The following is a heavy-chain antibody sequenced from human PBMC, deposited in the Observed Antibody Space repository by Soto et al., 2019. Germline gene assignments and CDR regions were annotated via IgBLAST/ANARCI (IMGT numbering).Heavy chain of an antibody. CDR3: ASGGGLGYCSGGRCTGWFDP. J-gene: IGHJ5*02. CDR1: GGSISSGDSY. CDR2: IYYSGST. V-gene: IGHV4-30-4*01. D-gene: IGHD2-15*01. Sequence: QVQLQESRPGLVKPSQTLSLTCTVSGGSISSGDSYWRWIRQPPGKGLEWIGIIYYSGSTSYNPSLKSRLTIAVDTSKNQFSLRLSSVTDADAAVYYCASGGGLGYCSGGRCTGWFDPWGQGTLVTVSS.